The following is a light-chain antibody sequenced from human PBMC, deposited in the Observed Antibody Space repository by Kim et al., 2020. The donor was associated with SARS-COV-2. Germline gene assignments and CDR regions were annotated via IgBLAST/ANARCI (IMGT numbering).Light chain of an antibody. CDR3: QQSYTTAFT. J-gene: IGKJ3*01. CDR2: GTS. Sequence: DIQMTQSPSSLSASVGDRVTMSCRASQSIAIYLNWFQQKPGKVPTLLIHGTSSLQSGVPSRFCGSGYGTDFTLAISSLQPEDFATYYCQQSYTTAFTFGPGTKVDIK. CDR1: QSIAIY. V-gene: IGKV1-39*01.